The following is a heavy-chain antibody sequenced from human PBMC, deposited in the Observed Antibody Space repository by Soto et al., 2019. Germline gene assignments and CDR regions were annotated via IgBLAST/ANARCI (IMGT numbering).Heavy chain of an antibody. V-gene: IGHV4-34*01. CDR1: GGSFSGYY. CDR2: INHSGST. D-gene: IGHD5-12*01. Sequence: PSETLSLTCAVYGGSFSGYYWGWIRQPPGKGLEWIGEINHSGSTNYNPSLKSRVTISVDTSKNQFSLKLSSVTAADTAVYYCARGGIVATINWFDPWGQGTLVTVSS. CDR3: ARGGIVATINWFDP. J-gene: IGHJ5*02.